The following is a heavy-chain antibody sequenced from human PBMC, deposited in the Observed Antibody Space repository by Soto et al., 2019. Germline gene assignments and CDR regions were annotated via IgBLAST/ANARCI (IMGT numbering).Heavy chain of an antibody. Sequence: QVQLVESGGGLVKPGGALRLSCAASGFTFSDYYMSWIRQAPGKGLEWVSYISSSGSTIYYADSVKGRFTISRDNAKNSLYLQINSLRAEDTAVYYCARDRDLTTVTTGGLDPWGQGTLVTVSS. D-gene: IGHD4-17*01. CDR2: ISSSGSTI. CDR3: ARDRDLTTVTTGGLDP. CDR1: GFTFSDYY. J-gene: IGHJ5*02. V-gene: IGHV3-11*01.